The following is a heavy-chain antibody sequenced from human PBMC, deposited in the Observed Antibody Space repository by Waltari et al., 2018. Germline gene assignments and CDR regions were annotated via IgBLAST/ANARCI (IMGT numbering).Heavy chain of an antibody. V-gene: IGHV1-69*12. Sequence: QVQLVQSGDEVKKPGSSVKVSCKASGGTFSSYAISWVRQAPGHGLEWMGGIIPIFGTANYAQKFQGRVTITADESTSTAYMELSSLRSEDTAMYYCARDPDGYPEGGAFDIWGQGTMVTVSS. CDR2: IIPIFGTA. J-gene: IGHJ3*02. CDR1: GGTFSSYA. CDR3: ARDPDGYPEGGAFDI. D-gene: IGHD5-12*01.